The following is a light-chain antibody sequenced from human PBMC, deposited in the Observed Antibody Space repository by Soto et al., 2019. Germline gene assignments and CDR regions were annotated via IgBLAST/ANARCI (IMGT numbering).Light chain of an antibody. J-gene: IGLJ2*01. CDR3: QAWDSSTDVV. CDR2: QDT. CDR1: KWGNKY. V-gene: IGLV3-1*01. Sequence: SYELTQSPSVSVSPGQTASITCSGDKWGNKYACWYQQKPGQSPVLVIYQDTKRPSGISERFSGSNSGNTATLTISGTQAMDEADYYCQAWDSSTDVVFGGGTKLTVL.